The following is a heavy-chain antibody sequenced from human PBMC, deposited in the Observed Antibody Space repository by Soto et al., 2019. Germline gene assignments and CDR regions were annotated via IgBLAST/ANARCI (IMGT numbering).Heavy chain of an antibody. Sequence: GASVKVSCKASGYTFTSYAMHCVRQAPGQRPEWMGWINAGNGNTKYSQKFQGRVTITRDTSASTAYMELSSLRSEDTAVYYCARGYSGYYRGYYFEYWGQGTLVTVSS. V-gene: IGHV1-3*01. CDR2: INAGNGNT. J-gene: IGHJ4*02. D-gene: IGHD5-12*01. CDR3: ARGYSGYYRGYYFEY. CDR1: GYTFTSYA.